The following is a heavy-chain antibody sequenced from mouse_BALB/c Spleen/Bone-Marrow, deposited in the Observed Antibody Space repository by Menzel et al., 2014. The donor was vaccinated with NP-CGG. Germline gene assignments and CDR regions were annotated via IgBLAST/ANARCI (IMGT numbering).Heavy chain of an antibody. CDR3: ARNPIRRNAMDY. D-gene: IGHD2-12*01. V-gene: IGHV2-2*02. CDR2: IWSGGTT. CDR1: GFSLTSYG. J-gene: IGHJ4*01. Sequence: QVQLKESGPGLVQPSQSLSITCTVSGFSLTSYGVHSVRQSPGKGLEWLGVIWSGGTTDYNAPFISRLSISKDNSKSQVFFKMNSLQANDTAIYYCARNPIRRNAMDYWGQGTSVTVSS.